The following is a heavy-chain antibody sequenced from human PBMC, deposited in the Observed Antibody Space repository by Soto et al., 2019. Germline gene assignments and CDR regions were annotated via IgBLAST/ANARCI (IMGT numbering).Heavy chain of an antibody. J-gene: IGHJ6*02. CDR2: ISGSGGST. Sequence: EVQLLESGGGLVQPGGSLRLSCAASGFTFSSYAMSWVRQAPGKWLEWVSAISGSGGSTYYADSVKGRFTISRDNSENTLYLQMTSLRAEDTAVYYCASAAREYYYYGMDVWGQGTTVTVSS. CDR1: GFTFSSYA. CDR3: ASAAREYYYYGMDV. V-gene: IGHV3-23*01.